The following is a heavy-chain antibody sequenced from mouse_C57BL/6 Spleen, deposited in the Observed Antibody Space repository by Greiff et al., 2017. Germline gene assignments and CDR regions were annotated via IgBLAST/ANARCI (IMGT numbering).Heavy chain of an antibody. Sequence: ESGPGLVKPSQSLSLTCSVTGYSITSGYYWNWIRQFPGNKLEWMGNISYDGSNNYNPSLKNRISITRDTSKNQFFLKLNSVTTEDTATYYCARERLGVLDYWGQGTTLTVSS. J-gene: IGHJ2*01. V-gene: IGHV3-6*01. CDR1: GYSITSGYY. CDR3: ARERLGVLDY. D-gene: IGHD4-1*01. CDR2: ISYDGSN.